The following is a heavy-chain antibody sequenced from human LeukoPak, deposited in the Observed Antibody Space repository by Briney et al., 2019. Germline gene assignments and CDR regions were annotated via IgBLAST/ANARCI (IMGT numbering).Heavy chain of an antibody. CDR1: GFTFSSYW. D-gene: IGHD3-22*01. CDR3: ARDGVESYYDSSGYYFDY. V-gene: IGHV3-74*01. Sequence: GGSLRLSCAASGFTFSSYWMNWVRQAPGKGLVWVSRIASDGSSTTYADSVKGRFSISRDNAKNSLYLQMNSLRAEDTAVYYCARDGVESYYDSSGYYFDYWGQGTLVTVSS. J-gene: IGHJ4*02. CDR2: IASDGSST.